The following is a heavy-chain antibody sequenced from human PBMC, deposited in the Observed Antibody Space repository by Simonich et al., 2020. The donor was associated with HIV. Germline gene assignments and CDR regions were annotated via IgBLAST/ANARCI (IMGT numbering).Heavy chain of an antibody. CDR2: IYHSGNT. J-gene: IGHJ1*01. CDR3: ARVLGIAAAIDSFQH. CDR1: GYSISSGYY. Sequence: VQLQESGPGLVKPSETLSLTCAVSGYSISSGYYWGWIRQPQGKVMEWIGSIYHSGNTYHNPSRKSRVTISVETSKNQFSLKLSSVTAADTAVYYWARVLGIAAAIDSFQHWGQGTLVTVSS. V-gene: IGHV4-38-2*01. D-gene: IGHD6-13*01.